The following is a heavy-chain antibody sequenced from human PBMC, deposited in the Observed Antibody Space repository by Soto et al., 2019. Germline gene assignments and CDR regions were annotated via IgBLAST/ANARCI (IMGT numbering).Heavy chain of an antibody. CDR3: ARGPPHV. V-gene: IGHV4-59*12. J-gene: IGHJ4*02. Sequence: TSETLSLTCTVSGVSISSYYWSWIRQPPGKGLEWIGYIYHSGSTYYNPSLKSRVTISVDRSKNQFSLKLSSVTAADTAVYYCARGPPHVWGQGTLVTVSS. CDR1: GVSISSYY. CDR2: IYHSGST. D-gene: IGHD3-16*01.